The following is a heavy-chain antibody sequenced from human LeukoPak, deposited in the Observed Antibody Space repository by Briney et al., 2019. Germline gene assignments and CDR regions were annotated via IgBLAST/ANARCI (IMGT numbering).Heavy chain of an antibody. CDR3: ARDVRILDGFDL. J-gene: IGHJ3*01. Sequence: GRSLRLSCAASGFTFSNYAMHWVRQAPGKGLEWVAIISYDGNNEYYAASVEGRFTISRDISNNTLYLHMDSLTTEDSAIYYCARDVRILDGFDLWGQGTVVTVSS. CDR1: GFTFSNYA. V-gene: IGHV3-30-3*01. D-gene: IGHD2-15*01. CDR2: ISYDGNNE.